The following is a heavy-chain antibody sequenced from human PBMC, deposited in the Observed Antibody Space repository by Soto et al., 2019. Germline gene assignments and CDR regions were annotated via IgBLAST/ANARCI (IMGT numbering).Heavy chain of an antibody. D-gene: IGHD2-15*01. CDR1: GYTFTGYY. J-gene: IGHJ4*02. CDR2: INPNSGGT. Sequence: ASVKVSCKASGYTFTGYYMHWVRQAPGQGLEWMGWINPNSGGTNYAQKFQGWVTMTRDTSISTAYMELSSRRSEDTAVYYCARPYCSGGSCYDYFDYWGQGTLVTVAS. CDR3: ARPYCSGGSCYDYFDY. V-gene: IGHV1-2*04.